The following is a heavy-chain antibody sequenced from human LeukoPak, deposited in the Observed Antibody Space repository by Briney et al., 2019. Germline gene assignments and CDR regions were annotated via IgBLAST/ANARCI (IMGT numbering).Heavy chain of an antibody. CDR1: GYTFIGYY. V-gene: IGHV1-2*02. D-gene: IGHD5/OR15-5a*01. J-gene: IGHJ4*02. CDR2: ISPSTGAT. Sequence: ASVKVSCKTSGYTFIGYYLHWVRQAPGQGLEWMGWISPSTGATKYAQKFQGRVTMTRDTSITTAYMEVSRLRYDDTAVYYCARDSVYDYWGQGTLVTVSS. CDR3: ARDSVYDY.